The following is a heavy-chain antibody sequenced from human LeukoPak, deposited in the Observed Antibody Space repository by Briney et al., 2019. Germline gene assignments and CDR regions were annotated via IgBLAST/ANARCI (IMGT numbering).Heavy chain of an antibody. V-gene: IGHV3-48*03. CDR2: ISTSGRTT. D-gene: IGHD3-10*01. CDR1: GFSFSNDE. Sequence: GGSLRLSCAASGFSFSNDELNWVRQAPGKGLEWLSYISTSGRTTYYADSVKGRFTISRDNAKNSLYLQMSSLRAEDTAVYYCARDRTMVRGLANYFYGMDVWGQGTTVIVSS. CDR3: ARDRTMVRGLANYFYGMDV. J-gene: IGHJ6*02.